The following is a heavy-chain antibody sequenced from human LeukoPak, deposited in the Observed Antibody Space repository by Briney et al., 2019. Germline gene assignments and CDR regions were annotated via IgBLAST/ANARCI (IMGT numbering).Heavy chain of an antibody. D-gene: IGHD2-2*01. Sequence: SQTLSLTCTVSGGSISSGGYYWSWLRQPPGKGLEWLPYIYHSGSTYYNPSLKSRVTISVDRSKNQFSLKLSSVTAADTAVYYCARVVVVPAANGYWFDPWGQGTLVTVSS. CDR2: IYHSGST. J-gene: IGHJ5*02. CDR3: ARVVVVPAANGYWFDP. CDR1: GGSISSGGYY. V-gene: IGHV4-30-2*01.